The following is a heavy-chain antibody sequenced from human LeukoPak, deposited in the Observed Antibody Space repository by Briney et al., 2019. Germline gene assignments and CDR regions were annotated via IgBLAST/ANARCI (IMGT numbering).Heavy chain of an antibody. CDR2: ISYDGSNK. Sequence: GGSLRLSCAASGVTLTSSTMHWVRQAPGKGLEWVAVISYDGSNKFYADSVKGRFTISRDNSKNTLYLQMNSLRAEDTALYYCARGPQYRGRVDYWGQGTLVTVSS. CDR3: ARGPQYRGRVDY. CDR1: GVTLTSST. J-gene: IGHJ4*02. D-gene: IGHD6-6*01. V-gene: IGHV3-30-3*01.